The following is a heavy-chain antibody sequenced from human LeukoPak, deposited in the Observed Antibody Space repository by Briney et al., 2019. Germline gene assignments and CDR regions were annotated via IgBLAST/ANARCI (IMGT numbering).Heavy chain of an antibody. J-gene: IGHJ3*02. V-gene: IGHV4-39*07. D-gene: IGHD3-10*01. Sequence: SETLSLTCTVSGGSISSYYWGWIRQPPGKGLEWIGSIYYSGSTYYNPSLKSRVTISVDTSKNQFSLKLSSVTAADTAVYYCARGSITMVRGVPDDAFDIWGQGTMVTVSS. CDR3: ARGSITMVRGVPDDAFDI. CDR1: GGSISSYY. CDR2: IYYSGST.